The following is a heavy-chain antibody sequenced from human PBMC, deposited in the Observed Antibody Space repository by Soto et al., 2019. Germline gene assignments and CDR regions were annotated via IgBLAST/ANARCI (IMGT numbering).Heavy chain of an antibody. CDR3: TTSNLGVDF. Sequence: GALRLSCAASGLIFSDVWMTWVRQAPGKGLEWVGRIKTKPDDGTIDYAAPVRGRFTISRDDSKNTLYLQTTSLTPDDTGVYYCTTSNLGVDFWGPGTLVTVSS. CDR2: IKTKPDDGTI. D-gene: IGHD1-1*01. CDR1: GLIFSDVW. J-gene: IGHJ4*02. V-gene: IGHV3-15*01.